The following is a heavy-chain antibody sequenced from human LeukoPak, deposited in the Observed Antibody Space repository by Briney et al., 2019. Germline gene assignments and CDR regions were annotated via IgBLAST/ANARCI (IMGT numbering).Heavy chain of an antibody. V-gene: IGHV4-34*01. CDR1: GGSFSGYY. J-gene: IGHJ4*02. D-gene: IGHD3-16*02. CDR3: ARRAYDYVWGSYRYTSWLDY. CDR2: INHSGST. Sequence: SETLSLTCAVYGGSFSGYYWSWIRQPPGKGLEWIGEINHSGSTNYNPSLKSRVTISVDTSKNQFSLKLSSVTAADTAVYYCARRAYDYVWGSYRYTSWLDYWGQGTLVTVSS.